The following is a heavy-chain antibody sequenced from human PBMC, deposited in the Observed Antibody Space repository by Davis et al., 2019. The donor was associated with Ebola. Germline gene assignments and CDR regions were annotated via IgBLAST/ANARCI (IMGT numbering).Heavy chain of an antibody. CDR2: IYTGDSDT. CDR1: ENSFSTYW. CDR3: ARGGGCDS. V-gene: IGHV5-51*01. Sequence: GESLKISCKDSENSFSTYWIAWVRQMPGKGLEWMGLIYTGDSDTRISPSFRGRVTISADKSTRTAYLQWGSLRASDTAMYYCARGGGCDSWGQGTLVTVSS. D-gene: IGHD6-25*01. J-gene: IGHJ4*02.